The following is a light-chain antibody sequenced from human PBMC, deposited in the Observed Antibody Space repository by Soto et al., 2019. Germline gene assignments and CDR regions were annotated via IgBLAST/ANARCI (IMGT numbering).Light chain of an antibody. CDR1: SSDVGGYNY. J-gene: IGLJ2*01. CDR2: EVT. V-gene: IGLV2-8*01. CDR3: SSYAGSSNLV. Sequence: QSALTQPPSASGSPGQSVTISCTGTSSDVGGYNYVSWYQHHPGKAPKLMIYEVTKRPSGVPDRFSGSKSGNTASLTVSGLQPEDEADYYCSSYAGSSNLVFGGGTKVTVL.